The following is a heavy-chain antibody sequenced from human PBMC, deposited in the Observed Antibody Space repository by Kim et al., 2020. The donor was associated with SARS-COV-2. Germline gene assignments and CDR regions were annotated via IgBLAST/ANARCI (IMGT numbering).Heavy chain of an antibody. V-gene: IGHV3-49*01. D-gene: IGHD3-10*01. J-gene: IGHJ4*02. CDR1: FFPFFSSS. CDR2: SLFFFLCVSI. CDR3: TRAQSNYYGSGPRDY. Sequence: SFSLSFPSFFFPFFSSSLRWFRPAPGKGWEVVFLSLFFFLCVSIVYSASVPCRFTISRAASKSIAYLQMNSLKTEDTAVYYCTRAQSNYYGSGPRDYWGQGTLVTVSS.